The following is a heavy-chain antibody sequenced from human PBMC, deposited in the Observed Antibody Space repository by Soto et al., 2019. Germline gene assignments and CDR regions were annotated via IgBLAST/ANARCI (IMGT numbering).Heavy chain of an antibody. Sequence: GGSLRLSCAASGFTFSSYELNWVRQAPGKGLEWVSYISTSPGTIYYADSVKGRFTISRDNAKNSLYLQMNSLRAEDTAAYYCARERYDSGRPLDYWGQGTLVTVSS. V-gene: IGHV3-48*03. D-gene: IGHD3-10*01. CDR1: GFTFSSYE. CDR3: ARERYDSGRPLDY. J-gene: IGHJ4*02. CDR2: ISTSPGTI.